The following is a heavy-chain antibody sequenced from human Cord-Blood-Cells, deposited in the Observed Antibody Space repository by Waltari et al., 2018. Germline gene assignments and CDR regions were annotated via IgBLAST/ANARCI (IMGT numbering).Heavy chain of an antibody. CDR2: YEHEDGKT. CDR3: ATDQGHHGKGDAFDI. Sequence: QVQLVQSGAEVKKPGASVKVSCKVSGYTLTELSMHWVRQAPGKGLEWMGCYEHEDGKTIYAHKFMGRGTMTEDTATDTAYMELGSLRSEDTAVYYCATDQGHHGKGDAFDIWGQGTMVTVSS. J-gene: IGHJ3*02. CDR1: GYTLTELS. V-gene: IGHV1-24*01.